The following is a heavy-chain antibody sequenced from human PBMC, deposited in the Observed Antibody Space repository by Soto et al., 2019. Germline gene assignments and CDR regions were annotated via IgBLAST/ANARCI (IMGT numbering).Heavy chain of an antibody. CDR1: GFSFSSYE. CDR3: AKNRGIIMIVES. D-gene: IGHD3-22*01. V-gene: IGHV3-23*01. Sequence: LRLSCAASGFSFSSYEMNWIRQAPGKGLEWVSAISDGGDTTYYADSVKGRFTISRDNSKNTLYLQMDSLRAEDTAVYYCAKNRGIIMIVESWGQGTLVTVSS. J-gene: IGHJ4*02. CDR2: ISDGGDTT.